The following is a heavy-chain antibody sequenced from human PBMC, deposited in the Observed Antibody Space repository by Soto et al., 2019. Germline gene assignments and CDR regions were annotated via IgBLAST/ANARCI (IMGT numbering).Heavy chain of an antibody. V-gene: IGHV1-58*01. CDR3: AASNYYDSSGEEYYYYGMDV. Sequence: ASVKVSCKASGFTFTSSAVQWVRQARGQRLEWIGWIVVGSGNTNYAQKFQERVTITRDMSTSTAYMQLSILRSEDTAVYYCAASNYYDSSGEEYYYYGMDVWGQGTTVTVSS. CDR1: GFTFTSSA. D-gene: IGHD3-22*01. J-gene: IGHJ6*02. CDR2: IVVGSGNT.